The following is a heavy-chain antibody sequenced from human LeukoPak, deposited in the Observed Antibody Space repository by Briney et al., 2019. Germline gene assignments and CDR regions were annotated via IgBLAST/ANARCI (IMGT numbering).Heavy chain of an antibody. CDR3: AKDKNYGDSGFDY. D-gene: IGHD4-17*01. V-gene: IGHV3-23*01. J-gene: IGHJ4*02. CDR2: ISGSGGST. CDR1: GFTFSSYS. Sequence: GGSLRLSCAASGFTFSSYSMNWVRQAPGKGLEWVSAISGSGGSTYYADSVKGRFTISRDNSKNTLYLQMNSLRAEDTAVYYCAKDKNYGDSGFDYWGQGTLVTVSS.